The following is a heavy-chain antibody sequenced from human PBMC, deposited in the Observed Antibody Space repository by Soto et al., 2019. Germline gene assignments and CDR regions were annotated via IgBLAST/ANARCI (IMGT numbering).Heavy chain of an antibody. CDR3: ARYIPGVSYYGMDV. CDR1: GFTFSSYA. V-gene: IGHV3-23*01. CDR2: IGESGTPT. Sequence: EVQLLESGGGLVQPGGSLRLSCAASGFTFSSYAMKWVRQAPGKGLEWVSLIGESGTPTYYADSVKGRFTISRDNSGNRLFLDMYSLRAEDSAVYYCARYIPGVSYYGMDVWGQGTTVTVSS. J-gene: IGHJ6*02. D-gene: IGHD2-2*01.